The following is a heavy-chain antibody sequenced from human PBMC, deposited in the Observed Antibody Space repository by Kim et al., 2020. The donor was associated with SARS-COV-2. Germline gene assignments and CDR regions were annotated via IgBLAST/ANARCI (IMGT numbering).Heavy chain of an antibody. CDR3: ARGVPGY. V-gene: IGHV4-34*01. CDR2: SGSS. J-gene: IGHJ4*02. Sequence: SGSSPYNPSLKSRVTISVATSKKQFSLKLTSVTAADTGVYYCARGVPGYWGQGTLVTVSS.